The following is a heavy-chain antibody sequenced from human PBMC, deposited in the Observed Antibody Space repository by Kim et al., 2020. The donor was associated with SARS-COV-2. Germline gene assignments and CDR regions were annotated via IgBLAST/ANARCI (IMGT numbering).Heavy chain of an antibody. D-gene: IGHD6-25*01. J-gene: IGHJ3*01. Sequence: GGSLRLSCEASGFTFKNYGMHWVRQVPGKGLEWVSGISWNSRSITYADFVKGRFTISGDNADNFLYLQIDRLRPDVTAFYYWAKDLGPYGVAAALERGTFDFWGQGTRVNVSS. CDR1: GFTFKNYG. V-gene: IGHV3-9*01. CDR2: ISWNSRSI. CDR3: AKDLGPYGVAAALERGTFDF.